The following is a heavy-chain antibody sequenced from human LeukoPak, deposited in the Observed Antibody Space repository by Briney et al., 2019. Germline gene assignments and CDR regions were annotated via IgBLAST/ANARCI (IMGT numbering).Heavy chain of an antibody. Sequence: PSETLSLTCTVSGASISNCGYYWVWLPHPPGNALVSIGYIYYSRSINYSPSLKSRITICVDISKNQFSPKLNSVSAADMSVYYCARVGKCSYGSFDSWGQGTLVTVSS. V-gene: IGHV4-61*08. D-gene: IGHD5-18*01. CDR3: ARVGKCSYGSFDS. CDR1: GASISNCGYY. CDR2: IYYSRSI. J-gene: IGHJ4*02.